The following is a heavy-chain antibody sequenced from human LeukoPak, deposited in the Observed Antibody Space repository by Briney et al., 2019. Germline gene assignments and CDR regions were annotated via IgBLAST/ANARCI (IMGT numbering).Heavy chain of an antibody. CDR2: IKSKTDGETT. D-gene: IGHD4-17*01. CDR1: GFTFSNAW. V-gene: IGHV3-15*01. CDR3: TTSPPTV. J-gene: IGHJ4*02. Sequence: KPGGSLRLSCAASGFTFSNAWMSWVRQAPGKGLEWVGRIKSKTDGETTDYAAPVKGRFTISRDDSKNTLYLQMNSLKTEDTAVYYCTTSPPTVWGQGTLVTVSS.